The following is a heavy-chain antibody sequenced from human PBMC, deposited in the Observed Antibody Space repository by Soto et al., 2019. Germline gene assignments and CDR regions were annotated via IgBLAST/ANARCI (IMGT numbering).Heavy chain of an antibody. J-gene: IGHJ4*02. Sequence: QVQLVQSGAEVKKPGSSVKVSCKASGGTFSSYAISWVRQAPGQGLEWMGGIIPIFGTANYAQKFQGRVTITADESTIPAYMELSSLRSEDTAVDYCARGITIFGVVEGIDYWGQGTLVTVSS. D-gene: IGHD3-3*01. CDR1: GGTFSSYA. V-gene: IGHV1-69*01. CDR3: ARGITIFGVVEGIDY. CDR2: IIPIFGTA.